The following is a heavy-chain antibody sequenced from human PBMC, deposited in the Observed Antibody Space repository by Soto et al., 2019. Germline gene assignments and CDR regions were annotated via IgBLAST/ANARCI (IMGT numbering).Heavy chain of an antibody. D-gene: IGHD3-9*01. V-gene: IGHV3-30*18. CDR1: GFMFNNYA. CDR2: ISFDASNE. Sequence: QVQVVESGGGVVKPGRSLRLSCAASGFMFNNYAMHWVRQAPGKGLEWVAIISFDASNEDYAESVKGRFTISRDNSKNRLFLQMNSLRPEDTAVYYCAKDGWTGLTRDALDIWGQGTMVTVSS. J-gene: IGHJ3*02. CDR3: AKDGWTGLTRDALDI.